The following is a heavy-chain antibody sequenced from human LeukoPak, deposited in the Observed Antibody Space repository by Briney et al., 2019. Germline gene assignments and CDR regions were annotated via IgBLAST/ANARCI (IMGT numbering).Heavy chain of an antibody. Sequence: PGGSLRLSCTASGFTFSSYWMNWVRQAPGKGLEWVSSISRSSSYIYYIDSVKGRFTISRDNAKNSLHLQMNSLRAEDTAVYYCARDWTPRNYYGSGSYYLDYWGQGILVTVSS. D-gene: IGHD3-10*01. CDR2: ISRSSSYI. CDR1: GFTFSSYW. J-gene: IGHJ4*02. CDR3: ARDWTPRNYYGSGSYYLDY. V-gene: IGHV3-21*01.